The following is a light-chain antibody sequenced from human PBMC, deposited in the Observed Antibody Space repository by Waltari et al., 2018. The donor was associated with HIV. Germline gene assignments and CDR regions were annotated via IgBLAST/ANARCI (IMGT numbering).Light chain of an antibody. CDR2: DNN. Sequence: QSVLTQPPSVSAAPGQKVTISCSGRNSNIGTTYVSWYQQLPGSAPKLLMYDNNKRPSGIPDRFSGSKSGTSATLGITGLQTGDEADYYCGTWDSSLSAGVFGGGTKVTVL. CDR1: NSNIGTTY. J-gene: IGLJ2*01. CDR3: GTWDSSLSAGV. V-gene: IGLV1-51*01.